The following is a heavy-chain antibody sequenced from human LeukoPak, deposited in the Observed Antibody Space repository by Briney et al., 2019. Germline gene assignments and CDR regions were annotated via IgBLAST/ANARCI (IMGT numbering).Heavy chain of an antibody. V-gene: IGHV1-18*01. CDR1: GYTFTSYG. D-gene: IGHD1-26*01. CDR3: ARSTTIPMSEWELPGYFDY. Sequence: ASVKVSCKASGYTFTSYGISWVRQAPGQGLEWMGWISAYNGNTNYAQKLQGRVTMTTDTSTSTAYMELRSLRSDDTAVYYCARSTTIPMSEWELPGYFDYWGQGTLVTVSS. CDR2: ISAYNGNT. J-gene: IGHJ4*02.